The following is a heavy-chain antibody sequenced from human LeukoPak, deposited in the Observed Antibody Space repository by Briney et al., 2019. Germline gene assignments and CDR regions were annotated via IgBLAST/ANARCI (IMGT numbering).Heavy chain of an antibody. J-gene: IGHJ5*02. CDR2: VYYTGST. V-gene: IGHV4-59*01. Sequence: SETLSLTCTVSGGSISSYYWSWIRQPPGKGLEWIGYVYYTGSTNYNPSLNSRVTMSIDTSKNQFSLRLSSVTAADTAVYYCARVVGFYDSSASDLWGQGTLVTVSS. CDR3: ARVVGFYDSSASDL. CDR1: GGSISSYY. D-gene: IGHD3-22*01.